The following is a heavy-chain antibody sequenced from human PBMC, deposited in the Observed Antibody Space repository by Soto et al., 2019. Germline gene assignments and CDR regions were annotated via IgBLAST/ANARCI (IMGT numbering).Heavy chain of an antibody. V-gene: IGHV3-33*01. D-gene: IGHD3-3*01. CDR1: GFTFSSYG. J-gene: IGHJ6*02. Sequence: QVQLVESGGGVVQPGRSLRLSCAASGFTFSSYGMHWVRQAPGKGLEWVAVIWYDGSNKYYADSVKGRFTISRDNSKNTLYLQMNSLRAEDTAVYYCARDLKNDCWSGPRANYGMDVWGQGTTVTVSS. CDR3: ARDLKNDCWSGPRANYGMDV. CDR2: IWYDGSNK.